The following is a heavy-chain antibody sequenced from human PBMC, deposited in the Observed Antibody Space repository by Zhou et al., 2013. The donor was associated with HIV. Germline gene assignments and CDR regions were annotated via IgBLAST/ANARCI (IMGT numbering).Heavy chain of an antibody. J-gene: IGHJ4*02. V-gene: IGHV1-8*01. CDR3: GRVLLDRSDY. CDR2: MNPNTGNT. Sequence: QVQLVQSGAEVKKPGASVKVSCKASGYTFTSYDINWVRQATGQGLEWLGWMNPNTGNTGYAQNFQGRVTITSNTSISSAYMEVRSLRSDDTAVYYCGRVLLDRSDYWAREPWSPSPQ. CDR1: GYTFTSYD.